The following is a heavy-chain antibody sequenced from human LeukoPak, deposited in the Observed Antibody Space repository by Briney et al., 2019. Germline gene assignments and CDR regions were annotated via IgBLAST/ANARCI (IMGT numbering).Heavy chain of an antibody. V-gene: IGHV3-74*03. CDR3: AREMRWFSEQPDY. CDR1: GFKLSNYW. CDR2: INTDGTNT. J-gene: IGHJ4*02. Sequence: GGSLRLSCTVSGFKLSNYWMHWVRQAPGKGLVWVSRINTDGTNTTYADSAKGRFTISRDNAKNTLYLEMNSLRVEDTAVYHCAREMRWFSEQPDYWGQGTLVTVSS. D-gene: IGHD3-10*01.